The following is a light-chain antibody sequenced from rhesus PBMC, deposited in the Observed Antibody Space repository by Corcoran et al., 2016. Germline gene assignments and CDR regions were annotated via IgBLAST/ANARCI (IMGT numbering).Light chain of an antibody. CDR2: AAS. CDR3: QHYYDNPFA. V-gene: IGKV1S12*01. Sequence: DIQMTQSPSALSASVGDRVTISCRASQNIYSNLAWYQQKPGKAPNLLIYAASSLQTGIPSRFSGSGSGTAFTLTFSSLQPADSAAYYCQHYYDNPFAFGPGTKLDIK. J-gene: IGKJ3*01. CDR1: QNIYSN.